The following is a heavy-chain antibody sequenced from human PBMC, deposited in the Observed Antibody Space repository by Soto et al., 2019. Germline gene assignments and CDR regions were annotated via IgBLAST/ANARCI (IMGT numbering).Heavy chain of an antibody. CDR3: ARANDYGDYGDLGWFDP. J-gene: IGHJ5*02. D-gene: IGHD4-17*01. CDR1: GYTFTSYG. Sequence: QVQLVQSGAEVKKPGASVKVSCKASGYTFTSYGISWVRQAPGQGLEWMGWISAYNGNTNYAQKLQGRVTMTTDTSTSTAYMELRSLRSDDTAVYYWARANDYGDYGDLGWFDPWGQGTLVTVSS. CDR2: ISAYNGNT. V-gene: IGHV1-18*01.